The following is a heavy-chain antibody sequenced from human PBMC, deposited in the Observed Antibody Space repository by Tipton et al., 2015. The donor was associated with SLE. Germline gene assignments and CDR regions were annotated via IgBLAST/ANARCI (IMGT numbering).Heavy chain of an antibody. V-gene: IGHV4-61*02. CDR1: GDSISSGSYY. D-gene: IGHD2-2*01. Sequence: LRLSCTVSGDSISSGSYYWSWIRQPAGKGLEWIGRISTSGSTNYSPSLMSRLTISIDTSKNQFSLRLSSATAADTAVYYCARAIVYCSSPGSCFPEGVDPWGQGTLVTVSS. CDR2: ISTSGST. J-gene: IGHJ5*02. CDR3: ARAIVYCSSPGSCFPEGVDP.